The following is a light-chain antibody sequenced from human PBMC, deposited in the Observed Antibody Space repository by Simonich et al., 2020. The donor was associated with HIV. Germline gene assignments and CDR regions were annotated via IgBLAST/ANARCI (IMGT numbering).Light chain of an antibody. CDR2: AAA. V-gene: IGKV1-9*01. J-gene: IGKJ1*01. Sequence: DIQMTQSPSSLSASVGDRVTITCRTSQSISSYLSCDQQKPGKAPKLLIYAAASLQSGVPSRFSGSGSGTEFTLTISSLQPEDFATYYCQQLNSYPRTFGQGTKVEIK. CDR1: QSISSY. CDR3: QQLNSYPRT.